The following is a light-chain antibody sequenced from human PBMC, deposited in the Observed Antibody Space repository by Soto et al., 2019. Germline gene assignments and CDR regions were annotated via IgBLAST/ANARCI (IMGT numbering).Light chain of an antibody. CDR2: DNN. V-gene: IGLV1-51*01. J-gene: IGLJ2*01. CDR1: SSNIGHSY. Sequence: QSVLTQPPSVSGAPGQTVTVSCSGSSSNIGHSYVSWYQQLPGTAPKLLIYDNNKRPSGIPDRFSGSKSGTSATLAITGLQIGDEADYFCGTWDNSLSAHVIFGGGTQLTVL. CDR3: GTWDNSLSAHVI.